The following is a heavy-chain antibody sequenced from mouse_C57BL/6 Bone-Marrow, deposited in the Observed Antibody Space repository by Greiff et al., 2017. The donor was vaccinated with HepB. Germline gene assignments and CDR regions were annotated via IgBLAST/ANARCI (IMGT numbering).Heavy chain of an antibody. CDR2: ISYDGSN. V-gene: IGHV3-6*01. D-gene: IGHD1-1*01. CDR3: ARGGSSSLYAMDY. Sequence: EVQRVESGPGLVKPSQSLSLTCSVTGYSITSGYYWNWIRQFPGNKLEWMGYISYDGSNNYNPSLKNRISITRDTSKNQFFLKLNPVTTEDTATYYCARGGSSSLYAMDYWGQGTSVTVSS. CDR1: GYSITSGYY. J-gene: IGHJ4*01.